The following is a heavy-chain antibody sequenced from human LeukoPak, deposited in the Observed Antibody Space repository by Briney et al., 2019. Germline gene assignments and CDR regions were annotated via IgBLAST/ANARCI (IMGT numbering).Heavy chain of an antibody. CDR1: GFTFSDHH. CDR2: SRNKGSGYST. V-gene: IGHV3-72*01. Sequence: PGGSLRLSCAASGFTFSDHHMDWVRQAPGKGLEWIGRSRNKGSGYSTVFAASVKGRFTISRDEPKNSLYLQMNSLKTEDTAVYYCTRIFYYETGGYNPDHWGQRTLVTVSS. D-gene: IGHD3-22*01. CDR3: TRIFYYETGGYNPDH. J-gene: IGHJ4*02.